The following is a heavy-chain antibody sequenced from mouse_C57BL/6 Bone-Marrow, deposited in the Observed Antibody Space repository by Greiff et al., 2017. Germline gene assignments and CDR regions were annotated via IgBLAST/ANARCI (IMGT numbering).Heavy chain of an antibody. V-gene: IGHV1-81*01. Sequence: QVQLQQSGAELARPGASVKLSCKASGYTFTSYGISWVKQRTGQGLEWIGEIYPRSGNTYYTEKFKGQATMTADKSSSTAYMELRSLTSEDSAVYFCASYGYYGRGHWGQGTTLTVSS. J-gene: IGHJ2*01. CDR1: GYTFTSYG. CDR2: IYPRSGNT. CDR3: ASYGYYGRGH. D-gene: IGHD2-3*01.